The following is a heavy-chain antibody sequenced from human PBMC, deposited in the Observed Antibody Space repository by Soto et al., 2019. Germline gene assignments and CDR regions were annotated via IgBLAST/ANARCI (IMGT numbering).Heavy chain of an antibody. CDR2: IYPGDSDT. D-gene: IGHD4-17*01. Sequence: GESLKISCKGSGYSFTSYWIGWVRQMPGKGLEWMGIIYPGDSDTRYSPSFQGQVTISADKSISTAYLQWSSLKASDTAMYYCARGGGYGDYHHPPSGTHVSGPGTTVTLSS. CDR1: GYSFTSYW. V-gene: IGHV5-51*01. J-gene: IGHJ6*02. CDR3: ARGGGYGDYHHPPSGTHV.